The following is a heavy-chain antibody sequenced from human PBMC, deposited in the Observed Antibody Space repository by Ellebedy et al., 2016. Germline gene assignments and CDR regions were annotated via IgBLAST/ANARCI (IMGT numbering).Heavy chain of an antibody. CDR2: INHSGST. V-gene: IGHV4-34*01. D-gene: IGHD3-9*01. CDR1: GGSFSGYY. J-gene: IGHJ4*02. CDR3: ARGDILTGPYYFDY. Sequence: SETLSLXXAVYGGSFSGYYCSWIRQPPGKGLEWLGEINHSGSTNYNPSLKSRVTISVDTSKNQFSLKLSSVTAADTAVYYCARGDILTGPYYFDYWGQGTLVTVSS.